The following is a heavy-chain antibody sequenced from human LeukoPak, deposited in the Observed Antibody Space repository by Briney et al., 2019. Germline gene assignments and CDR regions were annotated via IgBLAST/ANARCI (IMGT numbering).Heavy chain of an antibody. V-gene: IGHV5-10-1*01. J-gene: IGHJ4*02. D-gene: IGHD6-13*01. CDR2: IDPSDSYT. CDR3: ARGAAAADFDY. Sequence: GAPLRISGKASGYSFTSYWISWVRQMPGKGLEWLGRIDPSDSYTNYSPSFQGHVTISADKSISTAYLQWSSLKASDTAMYYCARGAAAADFDYWGQGTLVTVSS. CDR1: GYSFTSYW.